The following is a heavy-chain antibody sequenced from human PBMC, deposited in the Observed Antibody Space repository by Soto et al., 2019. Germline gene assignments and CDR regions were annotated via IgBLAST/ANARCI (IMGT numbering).Heavy chain of an antibody. D-gene: IGHD1-1*01. J-gene: IGHJ6*03. CDR3: VRGVQGWKVGGYYYYMDV. CDR2: MNPNSGNT. CDR1: GYTFTSYD. Sequence: QVQLVQSGAEVKKPGASVKVSCKASGYTFTSYDINWVRQATGQGLEWMGWMNPNSGNTGYAQKFQGRVTMTRNTSISTAYMELSSLRSEDTAVYYCVRGVQGWKVGGYYYYMDVWGKGTTVTVSS. V-gene: IGHV1-8*01.